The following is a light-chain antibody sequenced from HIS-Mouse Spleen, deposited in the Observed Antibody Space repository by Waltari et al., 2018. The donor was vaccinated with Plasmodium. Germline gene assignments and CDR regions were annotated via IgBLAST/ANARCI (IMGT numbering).Light chain of an antibody. CDR2: GSS. Sequence: EIVMTQSPATLSVSPGARATLSCRASQSVSSNLAWYQQKPGQAPRLLIYGSSTRATGIPARFGGSGSGTEFTLTISSLQSEDFAVYYCQQYNNWPAWTFGQGTKVEIK. V-gene: IGKV3-15*01. J-gene: IGKJ1*01. CDR1: QSVSSN. CDR3: QQYNNWPAWT.